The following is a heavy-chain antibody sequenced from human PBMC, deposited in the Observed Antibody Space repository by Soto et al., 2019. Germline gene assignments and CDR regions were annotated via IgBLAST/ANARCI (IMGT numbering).Heavy chain of an antibody. Sequence: QVQLQESGPRLVKPSETLSLTCTISGASISNHYCQWFRQPPGKGLEWIGYIHNTGGTNYNPSLKSPVTISLDTSKNQFSLKLTSVTVVDTAVYYCATGGGWLTDYWGQGTLVTVSS. D-gene: IGHD6-19*01. CDR2: IHNTGGT. CDR3: ATGGGWLTDY. CDR1: GASISNHY. V-gene: IGHV4-59*11. J-gene: IGHJ4*02.